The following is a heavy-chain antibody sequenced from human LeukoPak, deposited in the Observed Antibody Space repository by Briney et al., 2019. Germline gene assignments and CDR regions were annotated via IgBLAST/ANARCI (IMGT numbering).Heavy chain of an antibody. CDR2: ISYDGSNK. Sequence: PGGSLRLSCAASGFTFSSHAMHWVRQAPGKGLEWVAVISYDGSNKYYADSVKGRFAISRDNSKNTLYLQMNSLRAEDTAVYYCAKGSTVVTPGSWFDPWGQGTLVTVSS. J-gene: IGHJ5*02. CDR1: GFTFSSHA. D-gene: IGHD4-23*01. V-gene: IGHV3-30*09. CDR3: AKGSTVVTPGSWFDP.